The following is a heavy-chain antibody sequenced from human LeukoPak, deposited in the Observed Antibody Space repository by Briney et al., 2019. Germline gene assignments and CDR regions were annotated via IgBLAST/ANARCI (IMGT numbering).Heavy chain of an antibody. Sequence: PGGSLRLSCAASGFTFSDYYMSWIRQAPGKGLEWVANIKQDGSEKYYVDSVKGRFTISRDNAKNSLYLEMNSLRAEDTAVYYCARVYGYYDNSGYYPYSDYWGQGTLVTVSS. D-gene: IGHD3-22*01. CDR3: ARVYGYYDNSGYYPYSDY. V-gene: IGHV3-7*01. CDR2: IKQDGSEK. CDR1: GFTFSDYY. J-gene: IGHJ4*02.